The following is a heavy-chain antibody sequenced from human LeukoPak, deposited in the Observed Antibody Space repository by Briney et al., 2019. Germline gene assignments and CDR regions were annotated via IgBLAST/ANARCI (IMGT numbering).Heavy chain of an antibody. CDR2: FFYSGST. J-gene: IGHJ6*02. V-gene: IGHV4-61*01. Sequence: SETLSLTCTVSGGSVSSGSYYWSWIRQPPGKGLEWIGYFFYSGSTNYNPSLKSRVTISVDTSKNQFSLKLSSVTAADTAVYYCARVGSGYYYGSGSYQQHYYGMDVWGQGTKVTVSS. CDR1: GGSVSSGSYY. D-gene: IGHD3-10*01. CDR3: ARVGSGYYYGSGSYQQHYYGMDV.